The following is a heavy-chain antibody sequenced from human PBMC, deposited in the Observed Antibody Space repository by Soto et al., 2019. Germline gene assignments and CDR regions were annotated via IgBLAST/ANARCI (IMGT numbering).Heavy chain of an antibody. CDR3: ARVPSNRVWYFDL. V-gene: IGHV3-21*01. J-gene: IGHJ2*01. CDR1: GFTFSSYS. Sequence: EVQLVESGGGLVKPGGSLRLSCAASGFTFSSYSMNWVRQAPGKGLEWVSSISSSSSYIYYADSVKGRFTISRDNAKNSLYLQMNSLRAEDTAVYYCARVPSNRVWYFDLWGRGTLVTVSS. CDR2: ISSSSSYI.